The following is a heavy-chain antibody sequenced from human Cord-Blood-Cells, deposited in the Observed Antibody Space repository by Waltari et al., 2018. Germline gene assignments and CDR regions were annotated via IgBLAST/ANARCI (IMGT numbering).Heavy chain of an antibody. Sequence: QLQLQESGPGLVKPSETLSLTCTVSGGSISSSSYYWGWIRQPPGKGLEWIGSIYYSGSTYYNPSLKSRVTISVDTSKNQFSLKLSSVTAADTAVYYCASIPRRKSYNEIAAAGRSFDYWGQGTLVTVSS. J-gene: IGHJ4*02. CDR3: ASIPRRKSYNEIAAAGRSFDY. D-gene: IGHD6-13*01. V-gene: IGHV4-39*01. CDR1: GGSISSSSYY. CDR2: IYYSGST.